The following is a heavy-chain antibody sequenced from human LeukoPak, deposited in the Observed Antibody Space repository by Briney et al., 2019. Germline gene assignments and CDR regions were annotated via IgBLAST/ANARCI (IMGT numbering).Heavy chain of an antibody. CDR3: VRVTGSIDH. D-gene: IGHD1-26*01. J-gene: IGHJ5*02. CDR2: MHPKSGYT. Sequence: ASVKVSCKASGYTFTTYDINWVRQATGQGLEWMGWMHPKSGYTGFAQNFQGRVTMTRDTSISTAYMELSSLRSEDTAVYYCVRVTGSIDHWGQGTLVTVSS. V-gene: IGHV1-8*01. CDR1: GYTFTTYD.